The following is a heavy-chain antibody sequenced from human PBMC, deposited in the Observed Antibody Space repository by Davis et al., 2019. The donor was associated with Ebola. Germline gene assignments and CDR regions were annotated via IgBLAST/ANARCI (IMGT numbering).Heavy chain of an antibody. D-gene: IGHD4-23*01. CDR2: ISYDGSNE. J-gene: IGHJ4*02. CDR3: AQQLGDYGGNALRY. CDR1: GFTFSSYA. Sequence: GESLKISCAASGFTFSSYAMHWVRQAPGKGLEWVAVISYDGSNEYYADSVKGRFTISRDDAKKSLYLQMDSLRAEDTAVYYCAQQLGDYGGNALRYWGQGTLVTVSS. V-gene: IGHV3-30*04.